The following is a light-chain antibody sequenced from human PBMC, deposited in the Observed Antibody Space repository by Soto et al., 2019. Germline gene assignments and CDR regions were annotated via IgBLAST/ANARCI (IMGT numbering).Light chain of an antibody. V-gene: IGKV1-5*01. CDR2: DAY. CDR1: RSVDLW. Sequence: DIHLTQSPSTLSASVGDRVTITCRASRSVDLWLAWYQQKPGKAHKLLIYDAYSLQSGVQSRFSGSGSGTEFTLTIRSLQPDDFGTYYCQEYNSYTGTFGPGTKVDIK. CDR3: QEYNSYTGT. J-gene: IGKJ1*01.